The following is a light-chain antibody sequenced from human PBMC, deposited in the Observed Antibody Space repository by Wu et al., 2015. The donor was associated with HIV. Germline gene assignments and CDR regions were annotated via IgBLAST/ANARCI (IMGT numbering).Light chain of an antibody. Sequence: EIVMTQSPATLSVSPGERATLSCRASQSVGSNLAWYQQKPGQAPRLLIYYASIRATDYPRRFSASGSGTEFTLTISSLQSEDFALYYCQQYNNWPPLTFGGGTKVE. CDR2: YAS. J-gene: IGKJ4*01. CDR1: QSVGSN. CDR3: QQYNNWPPLT. V-gene: IGKV3D-15*01.